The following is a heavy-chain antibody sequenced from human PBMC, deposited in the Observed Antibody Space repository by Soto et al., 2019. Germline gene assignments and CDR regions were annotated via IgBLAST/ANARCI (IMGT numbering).Heavy chain of an antibody. CDR3: ARTSGLEDYYYYGMDV. J-gene: IGHJ6*02. CDR2: IIPIFGTA. CDR1: GGTFSSYA. D-gene: IGHD3-22*01. Sequence: SGKVSCKASGGTFSSYAISWVRQAPGQGLEWMGGIIPIFGTANYAQKFQGRVTITADESTSTAYMELSSLRSEDTAVYYCARTSGLEDYYYYGMDVWGQGTTVNVSS. V-gene: IGHV1-69*13.